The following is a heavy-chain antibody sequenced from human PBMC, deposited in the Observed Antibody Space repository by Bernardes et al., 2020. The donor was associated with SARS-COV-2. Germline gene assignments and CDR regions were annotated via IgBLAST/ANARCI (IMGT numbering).Heavy chain of an antibody. V-gene: IGHV1-18*01. Sequence: ASAKVSCKASGYTFTSYGITWVRQAPGQGLEWMGWISAYNDNTNYAQNLQGRVTMTTDTSTSTAYMELRSLRYDDTAVYYCARDLDYRSYSSSSDYYYGMDVWGQGTTVTVSS. D-gene: IGHD6-13*01. J-gene: IGHJ6*02. CDR3: ARDLDYRSYSSSSDYYYGMDV. CDR1: GYTFTSYG. CDR2: ISAYNDNT.